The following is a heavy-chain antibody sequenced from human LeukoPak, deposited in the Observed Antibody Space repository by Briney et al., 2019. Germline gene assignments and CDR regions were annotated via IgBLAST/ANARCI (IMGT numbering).Heavy chain of an antibody. Sequence: SETLSLTCTVSDYSISSGYFWTWIRQPPGKGLEWIGSIFHTGSSYYNPSLKSPVAISVDTSKNQFSLELSSVTAADTAVYYCARDLGLTISDNWFDPWGQGTLVSVSS. V-gene: IGHV4-38-2*02. D-gene: IGHD3-3*01. CDR1: DYSISSGYF. CDR3: ARDLGLTISDNWFDP. CDR2: IFHTGSS. J-gene: IGHJ5*02.